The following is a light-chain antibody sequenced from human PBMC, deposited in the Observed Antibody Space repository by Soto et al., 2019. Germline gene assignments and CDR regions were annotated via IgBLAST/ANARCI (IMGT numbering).Light chain of an antibody. J-gene: IGKJ1*01. CDR1: QSVGSRY. CDR2: GAS. V-gene: IGKV3-20*01. Sequence: EIVLTQSPGTLSLSPGERATLSCRASQSVGSRYLAWYQQKPGQAPRLLIYGASSRATGIPDRFSGSGSGTDVTRTVSRLEPEDFAVYYCQHYGRSPWTVGQGTKVEIK. CDR3: QHYGRSPWT.